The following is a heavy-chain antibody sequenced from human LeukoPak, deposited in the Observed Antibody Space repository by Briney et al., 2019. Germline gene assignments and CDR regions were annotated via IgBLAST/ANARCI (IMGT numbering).Heavy chain of an antibody. CDR2: INPNSGDT. CDR3: ARDRTTGWFGP. Sequence: ASVKVSCKASGYTFTGYYMYWVRQAPGQGLEWMGWINPNSGDTNYAQKFQGRVTMTRDTSISTAYMELTRLRSDDTAVYYCARDRTTGWFGPWGQGTLVTVSS. J-gene: IGHJ5*02. V-gene: IGHV1-2*02. CDR1: GYTFTGYY. D-gene: IGHD2-8*02.